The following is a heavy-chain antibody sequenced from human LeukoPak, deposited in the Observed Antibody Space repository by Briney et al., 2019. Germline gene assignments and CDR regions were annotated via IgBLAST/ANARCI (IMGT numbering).Heavy chain of an antibody. CDR1: GGSITSRSYY. Sequence: SETLSLTCTVSGGSITSRSYYWGWIRQPPGKGLEWIGIIYYSGSTYYNPSLKGRVTISVDTSKNQFSLKLSSVTAADTAVYYCARAFRARSFDLWGRGTLVTVSS. D-gene: IGHD2/OR15-2a*01. CDR3: ARAFRARSFDL. CDR2: IYYSGST. J-gene: IGHJ2*01. V-gene: IGHV4-39*01.